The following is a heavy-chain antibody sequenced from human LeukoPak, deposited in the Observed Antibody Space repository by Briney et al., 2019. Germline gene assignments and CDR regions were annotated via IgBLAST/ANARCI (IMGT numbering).Heavy chain of an antibody. J-gene: IGHJ6*02. CDR2: ISGDGGST. CDR3: ARALTHCSGGSCYSGGYYGMDV. Sequence: GGSLRLSCAASGFTFDDYAMHWVRHAPGKGLEWVSLISGDGGSTYYADSVKGRFTISRHNSKNTLYLQMNSLRAEDTAVYYCARALTHCSGGSCYSGGYYGMDVWGQGTTVTVSS. V-gene: IGHV3-43*02. D-gene: IGHD2-15*01. CDR1: GFTFDDYA.